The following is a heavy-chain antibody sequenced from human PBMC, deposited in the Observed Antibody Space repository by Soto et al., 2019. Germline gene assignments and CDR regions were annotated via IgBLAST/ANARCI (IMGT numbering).Heavy chain of an antibody. CDR1: GGTFSSYA. V-gene: IGHV1-69*13. D-gene: IGHD2-15*01. J-gene: IGHJ6*02. CDR2: ISPIFGTA. Sequence: GASLNCSCKASGGTFSSYASSWVRQAPGQGLEWRGGISPIFGTANYAQKFQGRVTITADASTSTAYMELSSLRSEDTAVYYCASRGRCSGGSCYSQAHSYYYGMDVWGQGTTVTVSS. CDR3: ASRGRCSGGSCYSQAHSYYYGMDV.